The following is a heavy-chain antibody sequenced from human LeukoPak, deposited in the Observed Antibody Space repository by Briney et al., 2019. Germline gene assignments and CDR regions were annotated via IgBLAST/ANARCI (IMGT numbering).Heavy chain of an antibody. J-gene: IGHJ6*02. CDR1: GDSVSSISVA. CDR2: TYYRSKWYY. V-gene: IGHV6-1*01. Sequence: SQTLSLTCAISGDSVSSISVAWTWIRQSPSRGLEWLGRTYYRSKWYYEYAISVKGRINISPDTSKNQFSLQLTSVTPEDTAVYYCSLARSEYHYGMDVWGQGTTVTVSS. CDR3: SLARSEYHYGMDV.